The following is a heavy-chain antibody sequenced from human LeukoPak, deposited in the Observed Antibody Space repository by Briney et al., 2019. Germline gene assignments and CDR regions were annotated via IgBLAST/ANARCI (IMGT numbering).Heavy chain of an antibody. CDR3: AKVIVPAARALSYYYGMDV. Sequence: SGGSLRLSCAASGFTFSSYGMHWVRQAPGKGLEWVSAISGSGGSTYYADSVKGRFTISRDNSKNTLYLQMNSLRAEDTAVYYCAKVIVPAARALSYYYGMDVWGQGTTVTVSS. CDR1: GFTFSSYG. V-gene: IGHV3-23*01. J-gene: IGHJ6*02. CDR2: ISGSGGST. D-gene: IGHD2-2*01.